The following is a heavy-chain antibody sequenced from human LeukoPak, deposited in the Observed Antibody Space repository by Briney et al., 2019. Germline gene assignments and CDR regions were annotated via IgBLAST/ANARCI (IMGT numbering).Heavy chain of an antibody. CDR3: AKGPVSGSRSPLDY. CDR2: ISYDESNK. Sequence: GGSLRLSCSASGFPFSSYAMHWVRQAPGKGLEWVAVISYDESNKYYADSVKGRFTISRDNSKNTLFLEMISLRPEDTAVYYCAKGPVSGSRSPLDYWGQGTLVTVSS. CDR1: GFPFSSYA. J-gene: IGHJ4*02. D-gene: IGHD1-26*01. V-gene: IGHV3-30*04.